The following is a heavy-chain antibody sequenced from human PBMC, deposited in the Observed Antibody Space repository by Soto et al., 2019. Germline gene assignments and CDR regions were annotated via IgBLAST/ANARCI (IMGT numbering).Heavy chain of an antibody. Sequence: EVQLLESGGGLVQPGGSLRLSCGASGFTFSDYAMSWVRQAPGKGLEWVSGISVSGGSTYYAAPVKGRFTVSRDNSKNTLCLHMNSLRVEDTAVYYCAKTAYGDYVSYYFDYWGQGTLVTVSS. CDR2: ISVSGGST. J-gene: IGHJ4*02. V-gene: IGHV3-23*01. D-gene: IGHD4-17*01. CDR1: GFTFSDYA. CDR3: AKTAYGDYVSYYFDY.